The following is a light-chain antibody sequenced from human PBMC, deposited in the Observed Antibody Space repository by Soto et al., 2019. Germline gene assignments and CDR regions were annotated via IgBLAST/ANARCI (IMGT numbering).Light chain of an antibody. CDR3: QVWDSSSDHVV. CDR1: NIGSKS. V-gene: IGLV3-21*04. Sequence: SYELTQPPSVSVAPGKTARITWGGNNIGSKSVDWYQQKPGQAPVLVIYYDSDRPSGIPERFSGSNSGNTATLTISRVEAGDEADYYCQVWDSSSDHVVFGGGTKLTVL. CDR2: YDS. J-gene: IGLJ2*01.